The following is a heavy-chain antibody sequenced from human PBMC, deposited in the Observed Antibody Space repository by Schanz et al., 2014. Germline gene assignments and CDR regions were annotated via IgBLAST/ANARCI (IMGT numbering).Heavy chain of an antibody. Sequence: QADLVESGGGVVQPGRSLRLSCAASGFTFSRYAMHWVRQAPGKGLEWVAFIWSDGSNESYVDSVKGRFSISRDNSKNALHLQMDSLRAEDTAVYYCAKDVCSSTSCYASRWGQGTLVIVSS. CDR1: GFTFSRYA. V-gene: IGHV3-33*06. D-gene: IGHD2-2*01. CDR2: IWSDGSNE. J-gene: IGHJ4*02. CDR3: AKDVCSSTSCYASR.